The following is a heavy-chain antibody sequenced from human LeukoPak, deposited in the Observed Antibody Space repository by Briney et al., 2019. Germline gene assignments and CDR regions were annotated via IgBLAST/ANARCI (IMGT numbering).Heavy chain of an antibody. D-gene: IGHD3-10*01. J-gene: IGHJ4*02. CDR3: ARVTGNYGSGSYGDY. V-gene: IGHV1-18*01. Sequence: GASVKVSCKASGYTFTSYGISWMRQAPGQGLEWMGWISAYNGNTNYAQKLQGRVTMTTDTSTSTAYMELRSLRSDDTAVYYCARVTGNYGSGSYGDYWGQGTLVTVSS. CDR1: GYTFTSYG. CDR2: ISAYNGNT.